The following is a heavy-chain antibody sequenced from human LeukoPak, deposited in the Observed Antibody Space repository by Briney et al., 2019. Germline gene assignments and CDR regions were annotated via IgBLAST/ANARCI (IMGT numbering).Heavy chain of an antibody. J-gene: IGHJ3*01. D-gene: IGHD3-10*01. V-gene: IGHV1-24*01. Sequence: GASVKVSCKVSGYTLTELSMHWVRQAPGKGLEWMGGFAPEDGDTIYEQKFQGRVTMTEDTSTNTAYMELSSLRSEDTAMYYCTTLGAVLLWFEESQRGAFDLWGQGTVVTVSS. CDR1: GYTLTELS. CDR3: TTLGAVLLWFEESQRGAFDL. CDR2: FAPEDGDT.